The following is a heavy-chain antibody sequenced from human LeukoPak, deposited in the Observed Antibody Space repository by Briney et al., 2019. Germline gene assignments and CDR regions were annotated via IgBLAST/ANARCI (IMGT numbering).Heavy chain of an antibody. D-gene: IGHD4-17*01. J-gene: IGHJ4*02. CDR3: ARAAGMTTVTTAFDY. V-gene: IGHV4-59*01. CDR2: IYYSGST. CDR1: GGPISSYY. Sequence: SETLSLTCTVSGGPISSYYWSWIRQPPGKGLEWIGYIYYSGSTNYNPSLKSRVTISVDTSKNQFSLKLSSVTAADTAVYYCARAAGMTTVTTAFDYWGQGTLVTVSS.